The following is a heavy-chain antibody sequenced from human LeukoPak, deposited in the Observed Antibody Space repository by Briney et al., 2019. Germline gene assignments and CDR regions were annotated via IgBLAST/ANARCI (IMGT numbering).Heavy chain of an antibody. CDR2: ISYDGNNK. D-gene: IGHD3-10*01. J-gene: IGHJ4*02. Sequence: PGGSLRLSCAASGFTFSNSAMNWVRQAPGKGLEWVAVISYDGNNKYYSDSVKGRFTISRDNSKNTLYLQINSLRAEDTAVYYCAKDMYYRGSGSYLNVDYWGQGTLVTVSS. CDR3: AKDMYYRGSGSYLNVDY. V-gene: IGHV3-30*18. CDR1: GFTFSNSA.